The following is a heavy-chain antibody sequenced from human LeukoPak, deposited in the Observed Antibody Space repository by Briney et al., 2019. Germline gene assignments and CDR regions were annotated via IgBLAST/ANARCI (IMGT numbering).Heavy chain of an antibody. CDR1: GGSISSGSYY. Sequence: PSQTLSLTCTVSGGSISSGSYYWSWIRQPAGKGLEWIGRIYTSGSTNYNPSLKSRVTISVDTSKNQFSLKLSSVTAADTAVYYCARVSGSRLDYWGQGTLVTVSS. V-gene: IGHV4-61*02. CDR2: IYTSGST. D-gene: IGHD1-26*01. CDR3: ARVSGSRLDY. J-gene: IGHJ4*02.